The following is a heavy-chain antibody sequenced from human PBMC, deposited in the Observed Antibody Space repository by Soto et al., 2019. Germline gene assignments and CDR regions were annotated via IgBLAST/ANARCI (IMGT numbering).Heavy chain of an antibody. CDR1: GFTFSSYG. Sequence: QVQLVESGGGVVQPGRSLRLSCAASGFTFSSYGMHWVRQAPGKGLEWVAVIWYDGSNKYYADSVKGRFTISRDNSKNTLYLQMNSLRDEDTAVYYCARDRIAAAGTGGCNWFDPWGQGTLVTVSS. J-gene: IGHJ5*02. CDR2: IWYDGSNK. D-gene: IGHD6-13*01. CDR3: ARDRIAAAGTGGCNWFDP. V-gene: IGHV3-33*01.